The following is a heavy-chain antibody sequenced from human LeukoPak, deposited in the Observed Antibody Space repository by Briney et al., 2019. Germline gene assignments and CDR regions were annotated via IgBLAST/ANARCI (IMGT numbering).Heavy chain of an antibody. CDR2: IYYSGST. J-gene: IGHJ4*02. CDR3: ARDGTSGYSYHGY. CDR1: GGSISSYY. D-gene: IGHD5-18*01. Sequence: SETLSLTCTVSGGSISSYYWSWIRQPPGKGLEWIGYIYYSGSTNYNPSLKSRVTISVDTSKNQFSLKLSSVTAADTAVYYCARDGTSGYSYHGYWGQGTLVTVSS. V-gene: IGHV4-59*01.